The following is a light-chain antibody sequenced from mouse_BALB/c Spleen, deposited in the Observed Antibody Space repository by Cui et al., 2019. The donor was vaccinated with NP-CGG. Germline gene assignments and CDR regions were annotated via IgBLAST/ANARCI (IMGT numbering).Light chain of an antibody. J-gene: IGLJ1*01. Sequence: QAAVTPESALTTSPSETVTLTCRSSTGAVTTSNYANWVQEKPDHLFTGLIGGTNNRAPGVPARFSGSLIGDKAALTITGAQTEDEAIYFCALWYSNHWVFGGGTKLTVL. V-gene: IGLV1*01. CDR2: GTN. CDR1: TGAVTTSNY. CDR3: ALWYSNHWV.